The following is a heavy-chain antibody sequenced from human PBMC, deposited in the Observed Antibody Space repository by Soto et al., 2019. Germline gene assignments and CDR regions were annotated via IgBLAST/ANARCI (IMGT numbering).Heavy chain of an antibody. J-gene: IGHJ3*02. CDR1: GFTFSNYV. V-gene: IGHV3-23*01. Sequence: GGSLRLSCAASGFTFSNYVMGWVRQAPGKGLEWVSSISDSGANTYYADSVKGRFSISRDNSKSTLFLQMNSLRAEDTAVYYCARDLGAFDIWGQGTTVTVSS. CDR2: ISDSGANT. CDR3: ARDLGAFDI.